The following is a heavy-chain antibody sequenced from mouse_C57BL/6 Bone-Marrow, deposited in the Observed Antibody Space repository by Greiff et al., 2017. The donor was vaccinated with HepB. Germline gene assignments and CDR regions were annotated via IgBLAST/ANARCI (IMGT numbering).Heavy chain of an antibody. V-gene: IGHV1-55*01. Sequence: QVQLQQPGAELVKPGASVKMSCKASGYTFTSYWITWVKQRPGQGLEWIGDIYPGSGSTNYNEKFKSKATLTVDTSSGTAYMQLSSLTSEDSAVYYCARRDYGSSSDYWGQGTTLTVSS. CDR3: ARRDYGSSSDY. D-gene: IGHD1-1*01. CDR2: IYPGSGST. CDR1: GYTFTSYW. J-gene: IGHJ2*01.